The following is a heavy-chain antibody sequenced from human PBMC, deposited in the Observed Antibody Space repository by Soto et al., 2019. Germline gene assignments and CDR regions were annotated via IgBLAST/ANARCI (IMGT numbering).Heavy chain of an antibody. Sequence: ASVKVSCKASGYTFTGYYMHWVRQAPGQGLEWMGWINPNNGGTNYAQKFQGRVTMTRDTSISAAYMELSRLRSDDTAVYYCARNLQSMATNPIDIVWGEGTPVTVSS. CDR3: ARNLQSMATNPIDIV. CDR2: INPNNGGT. CDR1: GYTFTGYY. V-gene: IGHV1-2*02. J-gene: IGHJ4*02. D-gene: IGHD5-12*01.